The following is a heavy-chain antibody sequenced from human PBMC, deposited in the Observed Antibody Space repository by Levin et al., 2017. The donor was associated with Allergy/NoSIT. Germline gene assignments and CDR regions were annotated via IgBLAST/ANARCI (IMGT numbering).Heavy chain of an antibody. CDR3: AKDPIGLDGEGYFDL. CDR1: GFTFSSYA. V-gene: IGHV3-23*01. CDR2: ISGRGGST. J-gene: IGHJ2*01. D-gene: IGHD3-10*01. Sequence: GGSLRLSCVASGFTFSSYAMSWVRQAPGKGLEWVSGISGRGGSTYYADSVKGRLTISRDNSKNTLYLQMNRLRTEDTAVFYCAKDPIGLDGEGYFDLWGRGTLVTVSS.